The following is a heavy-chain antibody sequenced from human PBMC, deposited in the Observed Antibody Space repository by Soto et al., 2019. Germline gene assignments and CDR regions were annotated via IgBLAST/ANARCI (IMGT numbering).Heavy chain of an antibody. V-gene: IGHV4-59*01. D-gene: IGHD3-10*01. CDR2: IYYSGST. J-gene: IGHJ4*02. CDR3: ARVLPGGYYTGYLDY. CDR1: GGSISSYY. Sequence: QVQLQESGPGLVKPSETLSLTCTVSGGSISSYYWSWIRQPPGKGLEWIGYIYYSGSTNYNPSLKSRVTISVDTSKNQFSLELSSVTAADTAVYYCARVLPGGYYTGYLDYWGQGTLVTVSS.